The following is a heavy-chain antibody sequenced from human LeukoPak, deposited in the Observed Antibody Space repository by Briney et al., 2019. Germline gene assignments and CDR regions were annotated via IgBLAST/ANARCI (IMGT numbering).Heavy chain of an antibody. J-gene: IGHJ4*02. CDR2: IYYSGST. CDR3: ARYSSSWRAVDY. D-gene: IGHD6-13*01. CDR1: GGSISSYY. V-gene: IGHV4-59*01. Sequence: SETLSLTCTVSGGSISSYYWSWIGQPPGKGLEWIGYIYYSGSTNYNPSLKSRVTISVDTSKNQFSLKLSSVTAADTAVYYCARYSSSWRAVDYWGQGTLVTVSS.